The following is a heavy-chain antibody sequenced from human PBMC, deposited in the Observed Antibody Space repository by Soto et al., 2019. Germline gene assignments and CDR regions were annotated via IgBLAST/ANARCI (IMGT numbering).Heavy chain of an antibody. CDR3: AREGLSGTNWNDWFFDL. V-gene: IGHV3-13*01. D-gene: IGHD1-1*01. Sequence: EVQLVESGGGLGQPGGSLRLSCAASGFSFSTRDFHWVRQAPGKALEWVSAIGVAGDTYYTGSVKGRFTISRENAKNSLYLQMNTLRDGDTAVYYCAREGLSGTNWNDWFFDLWGRGTLVTVSS. CDR2: IGVAGDT. CDR1: GFSFSTRD. J-gene: IGHJ2*01.